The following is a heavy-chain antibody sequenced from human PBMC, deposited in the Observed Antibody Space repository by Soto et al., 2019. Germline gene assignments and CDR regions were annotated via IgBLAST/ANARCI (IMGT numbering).Heavy chain of an antibody. V-gene: IGHV1-8*02. CDR2: MNPKSGNT. CDR1: GYTFTNYD. J-gene: IGHJ4*02. Sequence: QVQLVQSGAEVKKPGASVKVSCKASGYTFTNYDINWVRQATGQGLEWMGWMNPKSGNTGYAQQFQGRVNMTRSTSKDPAHMELSSLRSEDTAGYYCVRVYGESDYWGPGTLVTVSS. D-gene: IGHD4-17*01. CDR3: VRVYGESDY.